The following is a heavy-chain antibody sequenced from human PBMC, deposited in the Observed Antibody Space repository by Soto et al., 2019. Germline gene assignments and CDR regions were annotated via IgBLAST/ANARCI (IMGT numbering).Heavy chain of an antibody. Sequence: QVQLMQSGAEVKKPGSSVKVSCKASGGTFSTSAISWVRQAPGEGIEWVGGIIPVFATPDYAQKFQGRVTISAAESTTTAYLELPSLTTDDTAVYYCARDKDRQQLGGNYYYILDVWGQGNAITVSS. V-gene: IGHV1-69*12. CDR2: IIPVFATP. J-gene: IGHJ6*02. D-gene: IGHD3-3*02. CDR3: ARDKDRQQLGGNYYYILDV. CDR1: GGTFSTSA.